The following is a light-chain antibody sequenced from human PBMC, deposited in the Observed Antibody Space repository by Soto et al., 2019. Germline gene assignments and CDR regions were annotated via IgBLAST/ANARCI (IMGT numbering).Light chain of an antibody. V-gene: IGLV2-23*01. J-gene: IGLJ2*01. Sequence: QSALTQPASVSGSPGQSITISCTGTSGDIGSYNLVSWYQQHPGRAPKLMIYEGNKRPSGVSDRFSGSKSGNTASLTISGLQAEDEADYYCCSYARSIVLLGGGTKLTVL. CDR1: SGDIGSYNL. CDR3: CSYARSIVL. CDR2: EGN.